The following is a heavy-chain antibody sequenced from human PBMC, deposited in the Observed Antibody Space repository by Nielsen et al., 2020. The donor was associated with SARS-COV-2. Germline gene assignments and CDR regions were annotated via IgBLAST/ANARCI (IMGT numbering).Heavy chain of an antibody. J-gene: IGHJ6*02. V-gene: IGHV3-11*01. CDR3: ARYLAAAGDYYYYGMDV. D-gene: IGHD6-13*01. Sequence: RQAPGKGLEWVSYISSSGSTIYYADSVKGRFTISRDNAKNSLYLQMNSLRAEDTAVYYCARYLAAAGDYYYYGMDVWGQGTTVTVSS. CDR2: ISSSGSTI.